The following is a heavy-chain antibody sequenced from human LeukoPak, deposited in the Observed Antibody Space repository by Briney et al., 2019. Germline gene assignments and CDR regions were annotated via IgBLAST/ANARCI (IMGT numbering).Heavy chain of an antibody. J-gene: IGHJ5*02. Sequence: ASVKDSCKASGYTFITYYIHWVRQAPGQGLEWMGIINPNGGTTSYAQKFQGRVTMTRDTSTSTVYMELSSLRSDDTAMYYCARESPPNWFDPWGQGTLVTVSS. CDR1: GYTFITYY. CDR2: INPNGGTT. V-gene: IGHV1-46*01. CDR3: ARESPPNWFDP.